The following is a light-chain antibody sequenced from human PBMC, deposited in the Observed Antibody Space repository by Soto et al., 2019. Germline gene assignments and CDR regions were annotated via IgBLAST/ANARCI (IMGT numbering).Light chain of an antibody. J-gene: IGLJ2*01. CDR3: SSYAGDNNSL. CDR1: SSDIGKYIF. V-gene: IGLV2-8*01. CDR2: EVS. Sequence: QSALTQPTSASGSPGQSVTISCTGTSSDIGKYIFVSWYQQHPGKAPKLIIYEVSRRPSGVPDRFSGDKSGNTAFLTVSGLQSEDEADYYCSSYAGDNNSLFGGGTKVTVL.